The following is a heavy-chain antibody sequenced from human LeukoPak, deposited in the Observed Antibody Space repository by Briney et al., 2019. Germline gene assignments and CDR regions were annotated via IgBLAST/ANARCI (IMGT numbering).Heavy chain of an antibody. D-gene: IGHD5-18*01. CDR1: GGSISSGSYY. V-gene: IGHV4-61*02. CDR2: IYTSGST. Sequence: PSETLSLTCTVSGGSISSGSYYWSWIRQPAGKGLEWIGRIYTSGSTNYNPSLKSRVTISVDTSKNQFSLKLSSVTAADTAVYFCARTTEGGYTYDYFYYYYMDVWGKGTTVTISS. J-gene: IGHJ6*03. CDR3: ARTTEGGYTYDYFYYYYMDV.